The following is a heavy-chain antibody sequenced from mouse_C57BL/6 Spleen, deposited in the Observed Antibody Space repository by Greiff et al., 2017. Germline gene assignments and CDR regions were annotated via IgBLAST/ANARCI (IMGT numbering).Heavy chain of an antibody. J-gene: IGHJ2*01. Sequence: EVKLMESGGGLVQPGGSLKLSCAASGFTFSDYGMAWVRQAPRKGPEWVAFISNLAYSIYYADTVTGRFTISRENAKNTLYLEMSSLRSEDTAMYYCARGDDEGYFDYWGQGTTLTVSS. CDR1: GFTFSDYG. CDR2: ISNLAYSI. CDR3: ARGDDEGYFDY. D-gene: IGHD2-12*01. V-gene: IGHV5-15*01.